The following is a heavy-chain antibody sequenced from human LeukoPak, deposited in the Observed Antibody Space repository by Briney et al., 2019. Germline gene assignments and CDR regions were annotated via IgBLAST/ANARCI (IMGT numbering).Heavy chain of an antibody. D-gene: IGHD3-22*01. CDR3: ARGGDSSGYYDRIDC. V-gene: IGHV4-61*02. CDR2: IYTSGST. Sequence: TLSLTCTVSGGSISSSSYYWGWIRQPAGKGLEWSGRIYTSGSTNYNPSLESRVSMSVDTSKNQFSLRLSSVTAADTAVYYCARGGDSSGYYDRIDCWGQGTLVTVSS. J-gene: IGHJ4*02. CDR1: GGSISSSSYY.